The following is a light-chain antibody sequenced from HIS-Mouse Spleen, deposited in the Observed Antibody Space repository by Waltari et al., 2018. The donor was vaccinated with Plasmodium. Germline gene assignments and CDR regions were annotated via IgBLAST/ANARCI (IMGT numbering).Light chain of an antibody. Sequence: EIVMTQSPATLSVSPGERATLSCRASQSFSSNLAWYQQKPGQAPRLLIYGASTRATGIPARFSGSGSGTEFTLTISSMQSEDFAVYYCQQYNNWPPEVTFGQGTKVEIK. CDR1: QSFSSN. J-gene: IGKJ1*01. CDR2: GAS. CDR3: QQYNNWPPEVT. V-gene: IGKV3-15*01.